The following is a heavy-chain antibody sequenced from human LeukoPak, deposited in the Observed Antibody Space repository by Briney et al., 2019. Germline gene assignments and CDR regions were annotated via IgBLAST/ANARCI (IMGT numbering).Heavy chain of an antibody. V-gene: IGHV7-4-1*02. CDR3: ARERYGSGSYYYYYYMDV. Sequence: ASVKVSCKASGYTFTSYAMNWVRQAPGQGLEWMGWINPNTGNPSYAQGLTGRFVFSLDTSVSTAYLQITSLKADDTAVYYCARERYGSGSYYYYYYMDVWGKGTTVTISS. J-gene: IGHJ6*03. CDR2: INPNTGNP. CDR1: GYTFTSYA. D-gene: IGHD3-10*01.